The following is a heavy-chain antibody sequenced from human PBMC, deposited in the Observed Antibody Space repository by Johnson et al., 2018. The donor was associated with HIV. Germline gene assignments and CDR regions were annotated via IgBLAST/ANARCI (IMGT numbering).Heavy chain of an antibody. V-gene: IGHV3-53*01. Sequence: VQLVESGGGLIQPGGSLRLSCAASGVIVSSNYMTWVRQAPGKGLEWVSIIHIDGNTFYADSVRGRFTISRDDSRNTLYLQMNSLRDEDTAVYYCGRARGTIFGVIIKGGASDIWGQGTMVTVSS. CDR1: GVIVSSNY. J-gene: IGHJ3*02. D-gene: IGHD3-3*01. CDR2: IHIDGNT. CDR3: GRARGTIFGVIIKGGASDI.